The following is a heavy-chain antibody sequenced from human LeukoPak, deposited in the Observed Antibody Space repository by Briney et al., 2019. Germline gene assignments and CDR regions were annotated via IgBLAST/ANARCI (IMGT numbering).Heavy chain of an antibody. J-gene: IGHJ3*02. CDR3: ARDLGHYYDSSGNAFDI. V-gene: IGHV4-59*12. CDR2: IYYSGST. CDR1: GGSISSYY. D-gene: IGHD3-22*01. Sequence: PSETLSLTCTVSGGSISSYYWSWIRQPPGKGLEWIGYIYYSGSTYYNPSLKSRVTISVDTSKNQFSLKLSSVTAADTAVYYCARDLGHYYDSSGNAFDIWGQGTMVTVSS.